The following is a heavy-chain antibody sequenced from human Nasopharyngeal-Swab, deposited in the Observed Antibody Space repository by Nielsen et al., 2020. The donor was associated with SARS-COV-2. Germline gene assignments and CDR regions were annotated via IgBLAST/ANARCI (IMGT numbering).Heavy chain of an antibody. CDR3: ARVAHAGDYYFYMDV. V-gene: IGHV3-23*01. CDR2: ISGSGDTT. J-gene: IGHJ6*03. CDR1: GFTFSSYA. Sequence: GESLKISCAASGFTFSSYAMSWVRQAPGKGLEWVSIISGSGDTTYYADSVNDRFTISRDNAKNSLYLQMNSLRAEDTAVYYCARVAHAGDYYFYMDVWGQGTTVTVSS.